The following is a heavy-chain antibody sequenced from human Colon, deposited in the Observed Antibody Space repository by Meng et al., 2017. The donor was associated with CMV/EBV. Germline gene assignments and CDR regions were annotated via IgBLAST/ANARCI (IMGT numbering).Heavy chain of an antibody. CDR3: ARKPNYLGMDV. CDR1: GFIFSGSA. J-gene: IGHJ6*02. CDR2: IRTRPNGYAT. V-gene: IGHV3-73*01. Sequence: GESLKISCAASGFIFSGSAMHWVRQASGKGLEWVGRIRTRPNGYATAYAASVEGRFTISRDDSENTAYLQMNSLRTEDTAVYYCARKPNYLGMDVWGHGTTVTVSS.